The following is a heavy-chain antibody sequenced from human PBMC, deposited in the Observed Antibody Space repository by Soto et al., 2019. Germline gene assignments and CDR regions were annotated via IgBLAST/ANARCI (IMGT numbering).Heavy chain of an antibody. CDR3: AKEGELSGSGISWFDP. D-gene: IGHD3-10*01. Sequence: PGGSLRLSCAASGFAFDINGMTWVRQVPGKGLEWVSAISAGGGTTYYADPVKGRFTISRDNSKNMLYLQMNSLRAEDSAVYYCAKEGELSGSGISWFDPWGLGTQVTVS. CDR2: ISAGGGTT. CDR1: GFAFDING. J-gene: IGHJ5*02. V-gene: IGHV3-23*01.